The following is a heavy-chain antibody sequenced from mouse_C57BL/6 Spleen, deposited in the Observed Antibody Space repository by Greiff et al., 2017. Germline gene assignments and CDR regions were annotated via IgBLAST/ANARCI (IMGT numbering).Heavy chain of an antibody. V-gene: IGHV1-55*01. Sequence: QVQLQQPGAELVKPGASVKMSCEASGYTFTSYWITWVKQRPGQGLEWIGDLYPGSGSTNYNEKFKSKATLTVATSSSTAYMQLSSLTSEDSAVYYCARGAYYDYDVGAYWGQGTLVTVSA. J-gene: IGHJ3*01. D-gene: IGHD2-4*01. CDR1: GYTFTSYW. CDR2: LYPGSGST. CDR3: ARGAYYDYDVGAY.